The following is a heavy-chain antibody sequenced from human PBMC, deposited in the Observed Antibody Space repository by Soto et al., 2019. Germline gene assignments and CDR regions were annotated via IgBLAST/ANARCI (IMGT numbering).Heavy chain of an antibody. J-gene: IGHJ4*02. Sequence: QVTLKESGPVLVKPTETLTLTCAVSGFSPRDSKVGVSWIRQPPGKALEWLTHIFWNGEKSYSTSLERRLTISTDPSKGQVVLTMTNMDPVDTATYFFAHVRQWEGTPAYDYWGRGPLVTVSS. CDR2: IFWNGEK. V-gene: IGHV2-26*01. CDR3: AHVRQWEGTPAYDY. CDR1: GFSPRDSKVG. D-gene: IGHD1-26*01.